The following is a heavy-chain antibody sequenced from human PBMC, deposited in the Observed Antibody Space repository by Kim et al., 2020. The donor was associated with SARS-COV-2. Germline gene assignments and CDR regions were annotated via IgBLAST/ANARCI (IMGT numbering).Heavy chain of an antibody. CDR2: IYHSGST. V-gene: IGHV4-4*02. Sequence: SETLSLTCAVSGGSISSSNWWSWVRQPPGKGLEWIGEIYHSGSTNYNPSLKSRVTISVDKSKNQFSLKLSSVTAADTAVYYCARVRMTTVTPSLWYFDLWGRGTLVTVSS. CDR3: ARVRMTTVTPSLWYFDL. J-gene: IGHJ2*01. D-gene: IGHD4-17*01. CDR1: GGSISSSNW.